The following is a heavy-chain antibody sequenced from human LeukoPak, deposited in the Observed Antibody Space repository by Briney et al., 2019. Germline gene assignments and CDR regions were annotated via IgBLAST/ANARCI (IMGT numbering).Heavy chain of an antibody. V-gene: IGHV3-33*01. CDR3: ARDHSSGWYSDYFDY. CDR1: GFTFSSYG. D-gene: IGHD6-19*01. CDR2: IWYDGSNK. J-gene: IGHJ4*02. Sequence: GGSLRLSCAASGFTFSSYGMHWVSHAPGKGLEWVAVIWYDGSNKYYADSVKGRFTISRDNSKNTLYLQMNSLRAEDTAVYYCARDHSSGWYSDYFDYWGQGTLVTVSS.